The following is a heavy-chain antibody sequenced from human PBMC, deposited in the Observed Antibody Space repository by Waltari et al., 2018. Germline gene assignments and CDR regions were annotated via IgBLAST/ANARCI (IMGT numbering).Heavy chain of an antibody. J-gene: IGHJ4*02. D-gene: IGHD2-21*01. CDR3: ARHSAYCGGDCYHYYFDY. CDR1: GGSISSSSSS. Sequence: QLQLQESGPGLVKPSETLSLTCTAPGGSISSSSSSWGWTRQPHGKGLEWIGSIYYSGSTYYNPSLKSRVTISVDTSKNQFSLKLSSVTAADTAVYYCARHSAYCGGDCYHYYFDYWGQGTLVTVSS. V-gene: IGHV4-39*01. CDR2: IYYSGST.